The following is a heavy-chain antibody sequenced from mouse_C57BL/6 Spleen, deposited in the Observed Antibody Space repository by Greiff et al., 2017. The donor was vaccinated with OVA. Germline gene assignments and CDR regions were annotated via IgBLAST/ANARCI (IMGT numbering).Heavy chain of an antibody. D-gene: IGHD2-3*01. CDR2: IDPNSGGT. Sequence: VQLQESGAELVKPGASVKLSCKASGYTFTSYWMHWVKPRPGRGLEWIGRIDPNSGGTKYNEKLKSKATLTVDKPSSTAYMQLSSLTSEDSAVYNCARPGDGYYVDYFDYWGQGTTLTVSS. J-gene: IGHJ2*01. CDR1: GYTFTSYW. V-gene: IGHV1-72*01. CDR3: ARPGDGYYVDYFDY.